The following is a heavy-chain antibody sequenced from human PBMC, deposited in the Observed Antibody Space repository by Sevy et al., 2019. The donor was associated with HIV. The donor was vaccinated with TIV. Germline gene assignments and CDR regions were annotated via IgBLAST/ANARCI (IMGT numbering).Heavy chain of an antibody. D-gene: IGHD3-3*01. CDR3: ARHALFTIFGVVIDPKMYYFDY. Sequence: SETLSLTCTVSGGSISNNNYYWGWIRQSPGKGLEWIGTINYSGSTDYNPSLKSRVTISVDTSKNQFSLKLGSVTAADPAVYYCARHALFTIFGVVIDPKMYYFDYWGQGTQVTVSS. J-gene: IGHJ4*02. CDR1: GGSISNNNYY. V-gene: IGHV4-39*01. CDR2: INYSGST.